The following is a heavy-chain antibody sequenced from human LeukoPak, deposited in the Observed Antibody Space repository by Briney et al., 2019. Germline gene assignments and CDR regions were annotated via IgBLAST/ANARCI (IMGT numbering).Heavy chain of an antibody. J-gene: IGHJ4*02. D-gene: IGHD6-13*01. V-gene: IGHV3-48*01. CDR2: ISSSSSNI. CDR1: GFTFSKCA. Sequence: GGSLRLSCTASGFTFSKCAMNWVRQAPGKGLEWVSHISSSSSNIHYADSVKGRFTISRDNAKNSLYLQMSSLRAEDTAVYYCARDLSYGSSWYYYFDYWGQGTLVTVSS. CDR3: ARDLSYGSSWYYYFDY.